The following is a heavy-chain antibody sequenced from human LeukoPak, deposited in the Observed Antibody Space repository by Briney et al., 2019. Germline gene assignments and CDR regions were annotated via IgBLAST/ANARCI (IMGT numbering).Heavy chain of an antibody. J-gene: IGHJ4*02. D-gene: IGHD3-10*01. V-gene: IGHV1-18*01. CDR2: ITAYNGNT. CDR1: GYTFTSYG. Sequence: ASVKVSCKASGYTFTSYGISWVRQAPGQGLEWMGWITAYNGNTNYAHKLQGRVTMTTDTSTSTAYMELRSPRSDDTAVYYCARAGMVRGVITTLFDYWGQGTLVTVSS. CDR3: ARAGMVRGVITTLFDY.